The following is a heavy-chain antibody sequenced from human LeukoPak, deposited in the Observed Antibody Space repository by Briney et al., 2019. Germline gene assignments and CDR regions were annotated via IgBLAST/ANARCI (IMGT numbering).Heavy chain of an antibody. CDR2: INPNSGGT. D-gene: IGHD6-6*01. V-gene: IGHV1-2*02. CDR1: GYTFPGYY. Sequence: ASVKVSCKASGYTFPGYYMHWVRQAPGQGLERMGWINPNSGGTNYAQKFQGRVTMTRDTSISTAYMELSRLRSDDTAVYYCAREHSSSSGKVFDYWGQGTLVTVSS. CDR3: AREHSSSSGKVFDY. J-gene: IGHJ4*02.